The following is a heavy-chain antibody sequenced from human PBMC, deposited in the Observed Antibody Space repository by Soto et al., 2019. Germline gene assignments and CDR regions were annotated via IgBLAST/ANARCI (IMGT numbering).Heavy chain of an antibody. CDR3: ARGLSTADSYYDYVWGSYRYTSRAFDI. J-gene: IGHJ3*02. CDR2: ISAYNGNT. Sequence: ASVKVSCKASGYTFTSYGISWVRQAPGQGLEWMGWISAYNGNTNYAQKLQGRVTMTTDTSTSTAYMELRSLRSDDTAVYYCARGLSTADSYYDYVWGSYRYTSRAFDISGQGAMVTVSS. V-gene: IGHV1-18*04. D-gene: IGHD3-16*02. CDR1: GYTFTSYG.